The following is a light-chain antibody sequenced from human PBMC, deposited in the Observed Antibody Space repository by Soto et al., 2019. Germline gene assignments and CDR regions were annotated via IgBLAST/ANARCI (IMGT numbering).Light chain of an antibody. J-gene: IGKJ5*01. CDR1: QSVSSIY. CDR3: QQYGKLPIT. V-gene: IGKV3-20*01. CDR2: ATS. Sequence: EIVLTQSPGTLSLSPGERATLSCRASQSVSSIYLAWYQQKPGQAPSLLIYATSSRATGIPDRFSGSGSGTDFTLTISRLEPEDFAVYYCQQYGKLPITFGQGTRLEIK.